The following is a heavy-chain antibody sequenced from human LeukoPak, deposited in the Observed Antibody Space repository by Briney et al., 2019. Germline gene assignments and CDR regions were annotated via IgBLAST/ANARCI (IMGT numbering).Heavy chain of an antibody. Sequence: SETLSLTCAVYGGSFSGYYWSWIRQPPGRGLEWIGEINHSGSTNYNPSLKSRVTISVDTSKNQFSLELSSVTAADTAVYYCARYCSSTSCYGIDPWGQGTLVTVSS. CDR3: ARYCSSTSCYGIDP. J-gene: IGHJ5*02. CDR2: INHSGST. CDR1: GGSFSGYY. D-gene: IGHD2-2*01. V-gene: IGHV4-34*01.